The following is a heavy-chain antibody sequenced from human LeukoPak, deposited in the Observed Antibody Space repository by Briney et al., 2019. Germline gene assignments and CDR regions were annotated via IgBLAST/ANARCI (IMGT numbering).Heavy chain of an antibody. V-gene: IGHV3-21*01. J-gene: IGHJ5*02. D-gene: IGHD3-22*01. CDR1: GFTFSSFR. CDR2: ISSSSSYI. Sequence: GGSLRLSCAASGFTFSSFRMNWVRQAPGKGREWVSSISSSSSYIYYADSVKGRFTISRDNAKDSLYLQMNSLRAEDTAVYYCARESYDSSGSKFDPWGQGTLVTVSA. CDR3: ARESYDSSGSKFDP.